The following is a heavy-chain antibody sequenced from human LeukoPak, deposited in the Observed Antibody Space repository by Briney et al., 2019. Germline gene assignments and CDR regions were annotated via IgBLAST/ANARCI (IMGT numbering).Heavy chain of an antibody. CDR2: MNPNSGNT. CDR1: GYTFTSYD. D-gene: IGHD1-26*01. CDR3: ARGASGSYYEAYYFDY. Sequence: AAVKVSCKASGYTFTSYDINWVRQATGQGMEWMGWMNPNSGNTGYAQNFQGKVTMTRNTSISTAYMELSSLRSEDTAVYYCARGASGSYYEAYYFDYWGQGTLVTVSS. J-gene: IGHJ4*02. V-gene: IGHV1-8*01.